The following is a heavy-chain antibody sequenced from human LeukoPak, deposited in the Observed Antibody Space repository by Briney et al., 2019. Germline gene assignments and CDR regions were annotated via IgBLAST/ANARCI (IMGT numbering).Heavy chain of an antibody. V-gene: IGHV3-7*03. Sequence: PGESLRLSCTASGFTFSNFWMGWVRQAPGKGLEWVANIKQDETEKFYLGSVKGRFTISRDNSKNTLYLQMNSLRAEDTAVYYCAKGEQQLVFYGYFDYWGQGTLVTVSS. J-gene: IGHJ4*02. CDR1: GFTFSNFW. CDR3: AKGEQQLVFYGYFDY. CDR2: IKQDETEK. D-gene: IGHD6-13*01.